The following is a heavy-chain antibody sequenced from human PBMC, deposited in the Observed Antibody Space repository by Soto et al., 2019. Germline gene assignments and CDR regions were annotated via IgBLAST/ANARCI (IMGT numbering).Heavy chain of an antibody. CDR2: IYPGDSDT. CDR3: ARNLGYDSSGYHI. Sequence: GESLKISCKGSGYSFTSYWIGWVRQMPGKGLEWMGIIYPGDSDTRYSPPFQGQVTISADKSISTAYLQWSSLKASDTAMYYCARNLGYDSSGYHIWGQGTMVTVSS. J-gene: IGHJ3*02. D-gene: IGHD3-22*01. CDR1: GYSFTSYW. V-gene: IGHV5-51*01.